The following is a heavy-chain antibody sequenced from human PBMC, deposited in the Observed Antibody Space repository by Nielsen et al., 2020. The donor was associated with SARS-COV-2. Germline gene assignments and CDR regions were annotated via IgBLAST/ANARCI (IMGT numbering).Heavy chain of an antibody. V-gene: IGHV1-18*01. D-gene: IGHD3-22*01. CDR3: ARDRRTYYYDSSGYYYDY. Sequence: WVRQAPGQGLEWMGWISGNNDNTNYAQKLQGRVTMTTDTSTSTAYVELRSLRSDDTAVYYCARDRRTYYYDSSGYYYDYWGQGTLVTVSS. CDR2: ISGNNDNT. J-gene: IGHJ4*02.